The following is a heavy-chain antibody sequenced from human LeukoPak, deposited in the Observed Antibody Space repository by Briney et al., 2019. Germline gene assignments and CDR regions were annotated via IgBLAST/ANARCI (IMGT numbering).Heavy chain of an antibody. CDR3: ATIAARSFDN. CDR2: IYSGGST. V-gene: IGHV3-66*01. CDR1: GFTVSGYY. D-gene: IGHD6-6*01. Sequence: GGSLRLSCAASGFTVSGYYMSWVRQAPGKGLEWVSVIYSGGSTYYADSVKGRFTMSRDNSKNTLYLQMNSLRAEDTAVYYCATIAARSFDNWGQGTLVTVSS. J-gene: IGHJ4*02.